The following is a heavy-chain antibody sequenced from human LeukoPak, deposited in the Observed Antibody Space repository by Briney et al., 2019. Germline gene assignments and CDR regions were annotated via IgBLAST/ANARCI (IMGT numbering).Heavy chain of an antibody. CDR2: IYYSGST. CDR3: ARVSSSGWYGGVDY. CDR1: GGSISSYY. D-gene: IGHD6-19*01. V-gene: IGHV4-59*01. Sequence: SETLSLTCTVSGGSISSYYWSWIRQPPGKGLEWIGYIYYSGSTNYNPSLKRRVTISVDTSKNQFSLKLSSVTAADTAVYYCARVSSSGWYGGVDYWGQGTLVTVSS. J-gene: IGHJ4*02.